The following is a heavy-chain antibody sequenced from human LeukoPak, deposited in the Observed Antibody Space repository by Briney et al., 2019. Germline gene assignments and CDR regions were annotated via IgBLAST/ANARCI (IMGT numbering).Heavy chain of an antibody. CDR1: GGSISSYY. V-gene: IGHV4-59*01. CDR2: IYYSGST. CDR3: ARGIVVVPAAIRRWWFDP. Sequence: PSETLSLTCTVSGGSISSYYWSWIRQPPGKGLEWIVYIYYSGSTNYNPSLNSRVTISVDTSTNQFSPKLSSVTAADTAVYYCARGIVVVPAAIRRWWFDPWGQGTLVTVSS. J-gene: IGHJ5*02. D-gene: IGHD2-2*02.